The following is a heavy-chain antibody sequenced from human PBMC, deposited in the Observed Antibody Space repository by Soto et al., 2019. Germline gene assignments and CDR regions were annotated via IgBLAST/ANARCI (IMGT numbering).Heavy chain of an antibody. CDR1: GYIFSSYG. Sequence: ASVKVSCKASGYIFSSYGISWVRQAPGQGLEWMGWVSAYNGNTNYPQKLQGRVTMTTDTSMSTAYMELRRLRSDDTAVYYCARGGTVVTDAFDIWGQGTMVTVSS. V-gene: IGHV1-18*01. CDR2: VSAYNGNT. J-gene: IGHJ3*02. CDR3: ARGGTVVTDAFDI. D-gene: IGHD2-15*01.